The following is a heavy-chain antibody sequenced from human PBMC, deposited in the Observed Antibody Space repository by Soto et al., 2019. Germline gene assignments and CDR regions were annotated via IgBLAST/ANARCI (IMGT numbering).Heavy chain of an antibody. CDR2: VRSRVRGTAI. CDR1: GFTFSAFP. V-gene: IGHV3-73*02. CDR3: ARQSAEGYMKNNLFDP. J-gene: IGHJ5*02. D-gene: IGHD5-12*01. Sequence: EMHLMESGGALVRPGVSLQLSCRASGFTFSAFPIHWVRQASGKGLELVGRVRSRVRGTAIAYAASVTGRFTISRDDSQNTPYLHMTSLNIDDTAVYYCARQSAEGYMKNNLFDPWGPVPLVTVAS.